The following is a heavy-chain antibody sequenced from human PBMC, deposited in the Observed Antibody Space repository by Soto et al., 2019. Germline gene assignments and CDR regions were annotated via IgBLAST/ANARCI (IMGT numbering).Heavy chain of an antibody. CDR2: IYYSGST. Sequence: TSETLSLTCTVSGGSISSYYWSWIRQPPGKGLEWIGYIYYSGSTNYNPSLKSRVTISVDTSKNQFSLKLSSVTAADTAVYYCARRYGGTHDYWGQGTLVTVSS. D-gene: IGHD4-17*01. CDR1: GGSISSYY. V-gene: IGHV4-59*08. J-gene: IGHJ4*02. CDR3: ARRYGGTHDY.